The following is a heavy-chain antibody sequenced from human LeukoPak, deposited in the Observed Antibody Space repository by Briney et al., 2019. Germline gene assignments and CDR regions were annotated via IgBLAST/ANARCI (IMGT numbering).Heavy chain of an antibody. D-gene: IGHD3-10*01. CDR3: AGGRSRGAFDI. CDR1: GGSINSDY. CDR2: IYYSGST. V-gene: IGHV4-59*08. Sequence: SETLSLTCSVSGGSINSDYWNWIRQPPGKGLEWIGYIYYSGSTNYNPSLKSRVTISVDTSKNQFSLKLSSVTAADTAVYYCAGGRSRGAFDIWGQGTMVTVSS. J-gene: IGHJ3*02.